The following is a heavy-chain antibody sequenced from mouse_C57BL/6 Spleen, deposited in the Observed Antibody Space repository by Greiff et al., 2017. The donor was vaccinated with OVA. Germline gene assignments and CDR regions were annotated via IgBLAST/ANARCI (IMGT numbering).Heavy chain of an antibody. D-gene: IGHD2-4*01. CDR1: GYTFTSYW. CDR3: ARGGDYDGGMDY. CDR2: IYPGSGST. J-gene: IGHJ4*01. V-gene: IGHV1-55*01. Sequence: VQLQQPGAELVKPGASVKMSCKASGYTFTSYWITWVKQRPGQGLEWIGDIYPGSGSTNYNEKFKSKATLTVDTSSSTAYMQLSSLTSEDSAVYYCARGGDYDGGMDYWGQGTSVTVSS.